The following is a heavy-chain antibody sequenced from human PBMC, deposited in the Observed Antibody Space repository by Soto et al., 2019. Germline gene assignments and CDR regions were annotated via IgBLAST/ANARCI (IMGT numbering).Heavy chain of an antibody. CDR1: GFTFSSYG. V-gene: IGHV3-30*18. J-gene: IGHJ6*02. CDR2: ISYDGSNK. Sequence: GGSLRLSCAASGFTFSSYGMHWVRQAPGKGLEWVAVISYDGSNKYYADCVKGRFTISRDNSKNTLYLQMNSLRAEDTAVYYCAKECRGGSCYVDVWGQGTTVTVSS. CDR3: AKECRGGSCYVDV. D-gene: IGHD2-15*01.